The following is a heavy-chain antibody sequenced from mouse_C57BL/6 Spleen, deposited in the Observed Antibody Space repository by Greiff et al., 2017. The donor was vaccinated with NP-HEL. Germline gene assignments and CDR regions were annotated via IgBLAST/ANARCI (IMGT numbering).Heavy chain of an antibody. V-gene: IGHV1-81*01. CDR2: IYPRSGNT. J-gene: IGHJ4*01. Sequence: QVQLQQSGAELARPGASVKLSCKASGYTFTSYGISWVKQRTGQGLEWIGEIYPRSGNTYYNEKFKGKATLTADKSSSNANLELRSLTSEDSAVYFCVRERDYYGSSYGYDYDRGGYAMDYWGQGTSVTVSS. CDR3: VRERDYYGSSYGYDYDRGGYAMDY. D-gene: IGHD1-1*01. CDR1: GYTFTSYG.